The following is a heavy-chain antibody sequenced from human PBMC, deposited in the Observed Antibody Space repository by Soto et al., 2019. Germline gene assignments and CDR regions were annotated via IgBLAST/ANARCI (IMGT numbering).Heavy chain of an antibody. J-gene: IGHJ4*02. CDR2: MSTKSGGETT. V-gene: IGHV3-15*07. Sequence: GGALILSWASSGFTFTKWWINLVRQTPGKGLEWGGRMSTKSGGETTYHAAPVGGRFHISRDDSKTTLHLQMHSLNPEDTAVYYCAAHVPVESPLIDHWRQGLLLPVSS. CDR3: AAHVPVESPLIDH. D-gene: IGHD2-8*01. CDR1: GFTFTKWW.